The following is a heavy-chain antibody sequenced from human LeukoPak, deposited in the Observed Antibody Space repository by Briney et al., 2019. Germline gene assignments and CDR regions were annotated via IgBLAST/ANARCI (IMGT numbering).Heavy chain of an antibody. V-gene: IGHV3-11*04. CDR1: GFTFSDYY. CDR2: ISSSGTTI. D-gene: IGHD4-23*01. J-gene: IGHJ3*02. Sequence: PGGSLRLSCAASGFTFSDYYMNWIRQAPGKGLEWVSYISSSGTTIYYADSVRGRFTISRDNAKNSLYLQMNSLRAEDTAVYYCARADYGGKGGAFDIWGQGTMVTVSS. CDR3: ARADYGGKGGAFDI.